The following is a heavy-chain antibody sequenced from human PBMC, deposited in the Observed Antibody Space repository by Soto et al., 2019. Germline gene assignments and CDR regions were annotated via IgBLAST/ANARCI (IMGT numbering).Heavy chain of an antibody. D-gene: IGHD3-10*01. Sequence: PSETLSLTCAVYGGSFSGYYWSWIRQPPGKRLEWIGEINHSGSTNYNPSLKSRVTISVDTSKNQFSLKLSSVTAADTAVYYCARGVPGITNLSIDPGSGHYYSYYMDVWGKGTTVTVSS. CDR1: GGSFSGYY. J-gene: IGHJ6*03. CDR2: INHSGST. CDR3: ARGVPGITNLSIDPGSGHYYSYYMDV. V-gene: IGHV4-34*01.